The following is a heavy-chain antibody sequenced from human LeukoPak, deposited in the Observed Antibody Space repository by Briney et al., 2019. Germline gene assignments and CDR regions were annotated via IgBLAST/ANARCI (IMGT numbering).Heavy chain of an antibody. V-gene: IGHV3-23*01. J-gene: IGHJ6*02. CDR3: AKDVVPSSIAVAGLYYYYYYGMDV. CDR1: GFTFSHYA. D-gene: IGHD6-19*01. Sequence: GESLRLSCAASGFTFSHYAMYWVRQAPGKGLEWVSSIDASGGATYYADSVKGRFTISRDNSKNTLYLQMNSLRAEDTAVYYCAKDVVPSSIAVAGLYYYYYYGMDVWGQGTTVTVSS. CDR2: IDASGGAT.